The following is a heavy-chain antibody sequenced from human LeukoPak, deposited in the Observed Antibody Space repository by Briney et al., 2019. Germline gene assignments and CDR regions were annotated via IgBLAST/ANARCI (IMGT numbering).Heavy chain of an antibody. J-gene: IGHJ4*02. V-gene: IGHV4-59*01. Sequence: PSETLSLTCTVSGGSISSYYWSWIRQPPGKGLEWIGYIYYSGSTNYNPSLKSRVTISVDTSKNQFSLKLSSVTAADTAVYYCARWDGSSWHFDYWGQGTLVTVSS. CDR2: IYYSGST. CDR1: GGSISSYY. D-gene: IGHD6-13*01. CDR3: ARWDGSSWHFDY.